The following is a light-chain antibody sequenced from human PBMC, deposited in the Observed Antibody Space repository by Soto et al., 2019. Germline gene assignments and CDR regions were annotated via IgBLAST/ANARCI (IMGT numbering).Light chain of an antibody. J-gene: IGLJ1*01. CDR1: SSKIGAGYD. V-gene: IGLV1-40*01. CDR2: GNS. Sequence: QSVRTQPPSVSGAPGQRVTISCTGSSSKIGAGYDVHWYQQLPGTAPKLLIYGNSNRPSGVPDRFSGSKSGTSASLAITGLQAEDESDYYCQSYDSSLSALYVFGTMTKVTVL. CDR3: QSYDSSLSALYV.